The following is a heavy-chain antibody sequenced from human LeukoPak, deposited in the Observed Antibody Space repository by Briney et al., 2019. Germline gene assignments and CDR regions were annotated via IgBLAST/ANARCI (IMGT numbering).Heavy chain of an antibody. CDR3: AKDRAVRFGAFDY. Sequence: GGSLRLSCAASGFTFSSYWMHWVRQAPGKGLVWVSATSGSGGSTYYADSVKGRFTISRDNSKNTLHLQMNSLRAEDTAVYYCAKDRAVRFGAFDYWGQGTLVTVSS. J-gene: IGHJ4*02. CDR1: GFTFSSYW. V-gene: IGHV3-23*01. CDR2: TSGSGGST. D-gene: IGHD3-3*01.